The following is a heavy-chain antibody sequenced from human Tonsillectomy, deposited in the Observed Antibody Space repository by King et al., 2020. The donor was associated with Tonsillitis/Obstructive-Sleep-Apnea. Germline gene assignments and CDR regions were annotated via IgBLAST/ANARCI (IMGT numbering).Heavy chain of an antibody. Sequence: VQLQQWGAGLLKPSETLSLTCAVYGGSFSGYYWSWIRQPPGKGLEWIGEINHSGSTNYNPSLKSRVTISVDTSKNQFSLKLSSVTAADTAVYYCARGYYDFWSGYYLTRALGFDYWGQGTLVTVSS. D-gene: IGHD3-3*01. CDR3: ARGYYDFWSGYYLTRALGFDY. J-gene: IGHJ4*02. V-gene: IGHV4-34*01. CDR2: INHSGST. CDR1: GGSFSGYY.